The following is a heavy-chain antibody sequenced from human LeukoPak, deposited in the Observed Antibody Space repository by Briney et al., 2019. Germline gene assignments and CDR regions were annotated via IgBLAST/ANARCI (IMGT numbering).Heavy chain of an antibody. V-gene: IGHV3-23*01. D-gene: IGHD3-10*01. CDR2: ISGSGGST. Sequence: PGGSLRLSCAASGFTFSSYAMSWVRQAPGKGLEWVSAISGSGGSTYYADSVKGRFTISRDNSKNTLYLQMNSLRAEDTAVYYCAKTARFGELFGYYFDYWGQGTLVTVSS. J-gene: IGHJ4*02. CDR1: GFTFSSYA. CDR3: AKTARFGELFGYYFDY.